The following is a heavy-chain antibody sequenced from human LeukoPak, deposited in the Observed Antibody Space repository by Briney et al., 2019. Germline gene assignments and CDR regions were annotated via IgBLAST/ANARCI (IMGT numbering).Heavy chain of an antibody. V-gene: IGHV3-23*01. CDR2: ISGSGGST. Sequence: GGSLRLSCAASGFTFSSYGMSWVRQAPGKGLEWVSAISGSGGSTYYADSVKGRFTISRDNAKNSLYLQMNSLRAEDTAVYYCARNTQYCSGGSCYSGYWGQGTLVTVSS. CDR3: ARNTQYCSGGSCYSGY. CDR1: GFTFSSYG. J-gene: IGHJ4*02. D-gene: IGHD2-15*01.